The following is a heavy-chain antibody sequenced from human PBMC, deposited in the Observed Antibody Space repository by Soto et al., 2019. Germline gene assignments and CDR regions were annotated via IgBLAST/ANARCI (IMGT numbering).Heavy chain of an antibody. CDR2: FDPEDGET. Sequence: GASVKVSCKVSGYTLTELSMHWVRQAPGKGLEWMGGFDPEDGETIYAQKFQGRVTMTEDTSTDTAYMELGSLRSEDTAVYYCARDRVTIFGVVTYDAFDIWGQGTMVTVSS. CDR3: ARDRVTIFGVVTYDAFDI. D-gene: IGHD3-3*01. CDR1: GYTLTELS. V-gene: IGHV1-24*01. J-gene: IGHJ3*02.